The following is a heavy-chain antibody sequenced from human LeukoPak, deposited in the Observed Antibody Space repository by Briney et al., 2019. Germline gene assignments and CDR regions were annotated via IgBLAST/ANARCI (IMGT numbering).Heavy chain of an antibody. CDR3: ATTLLWFGELFGY. D-gene: IGHD3-10*01. CDR1: GYTFTGYY. CDR2: INPNSGGT. J-gene: IGHJ4*02. V-gene: IGHV1-2*02. Sequence: ASVKVSCKASGYTFTGYYMHWVRQAPGQGLEWMGWINPNSGGTNYAQKFQGRVTMTRDTSISTAYMELSRLRSDDTAVYYCATTLLWFGELFGYWGQGTLVTVSS.